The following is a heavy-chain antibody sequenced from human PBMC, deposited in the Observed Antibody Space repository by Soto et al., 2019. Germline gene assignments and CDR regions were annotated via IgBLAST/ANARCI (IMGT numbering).Heavy chain of an antibody. J-gene: IGHJ5*02. Sequence: SETLSLTCAFYGGSFSGYYWSWIRQPPGKGLEWIGEINHSGSTYYNPSLESRVAISLDTSRSQFSLTLHSVTAADTAIYYCARDRHNNFFDPWGQGTLVTVSS. V-gene: IGHV4-34*09. D-gene: IGHD6-6*01. CDR1: GGSFSGYY. CDR2: INHSGST. CDR3: ARDRHNNFFDP.